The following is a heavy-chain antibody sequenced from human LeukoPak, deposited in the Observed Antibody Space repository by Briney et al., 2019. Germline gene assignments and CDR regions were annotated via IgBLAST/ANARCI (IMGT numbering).Heavy chain of an antibody. CDR2: IKEDGSKK. CDR3: ARGQNWNHDY. CDR1: GFTFSSHW. V-gene: IGHV3-7*01. Sequence: GGSLRLSCAASGFTFSSHWMSWVRQAPGKGLEWVANIKEDGSKKYYVDSVKGRFTISRDNAKNSLYLQRNSLRAEDTAVYYCARGQNWNHDYWGQGTLVTVSS. J-gene: IGHJ4*02. D-gene: IGHD1-14*01.